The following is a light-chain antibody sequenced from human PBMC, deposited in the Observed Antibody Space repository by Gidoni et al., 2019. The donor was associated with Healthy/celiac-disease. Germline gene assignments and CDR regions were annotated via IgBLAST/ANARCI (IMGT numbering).Light chain of an antibody. CDR2: GAS. CDR1: QSVSSSY. Sequence: ESVLTQSPGTLSLSPGERATLSCRASQSVSSSYLAWYQQQPGQAPRLLIYGASSRATCIPDRFSGSGSATDFTLTISRLEPEDFAVYYCQQYGSSPPVTFXGXTKVEIK. J-gene: IGKJ4*01. V-gene: IGKV3-20*01. CDR3: QQYGSSPPVT.